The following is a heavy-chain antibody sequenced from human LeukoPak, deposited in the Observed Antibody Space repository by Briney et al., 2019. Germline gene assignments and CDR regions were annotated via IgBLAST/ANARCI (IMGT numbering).Heavy chain of an antibody. Sequence: SETLSLTCTVSGGSISSSSYYWGWIRQPPGKGLEWIGSIYYSGSTYYNPSLKSRVTISVDTSKNQFSLKLSSVTAADTAVYYCARDGGWLQLEYYFDYWGQGTLVTVSS. J-gene: IGHJ4*02. CDR3: ARDGGWLQLEYYFDY. CDR2: IYYSGST. D-gene: IGHD5-24*01. V-gene: IGHV4-39*07. CDR1: GGSISSSSYY.